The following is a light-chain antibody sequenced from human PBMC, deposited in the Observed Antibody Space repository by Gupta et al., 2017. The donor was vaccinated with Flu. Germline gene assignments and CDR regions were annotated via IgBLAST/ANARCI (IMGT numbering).Light chain of an antibody. CDR2: DAS. J-gene: IGKJ2*01. CDR3: QQRENWPDT. CDR1: QSVYSN. V-gene: IGKV3-11*01. Sequence: PGTLSVSPGETATLSCRASQSVYSNLAWNQQKPGQAPRLLIYDASKRATDTPARFSGSGSGTDFTLTITSLEPEDAGVYYCQQRENWPDTFGQGTKLEIK.